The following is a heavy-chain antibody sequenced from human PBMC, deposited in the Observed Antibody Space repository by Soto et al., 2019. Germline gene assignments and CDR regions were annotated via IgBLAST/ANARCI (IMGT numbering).Heavy chain of an antibody. V-gene: IGHV1-18*04. J-gene: IGHJ5*02. CDR2: IKVDSGYT. Sequence: QLQLVQSAAEVKKPGASVRVYCKAYGYPFFKYGISWIRRAPEQGQEWMGWIKVDSGYTNYAQKFQGRVNITADTSSDTPFLELMSLRRDDTAVYICATSYATVCDPWCQATLLSVSS. D-gene: IGHD4-17*01. CDR1: GYPFFKYG. CDR3: ATSYATVCDP.